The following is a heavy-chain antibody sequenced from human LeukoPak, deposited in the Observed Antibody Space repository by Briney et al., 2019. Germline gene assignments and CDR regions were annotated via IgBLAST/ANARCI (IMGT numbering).Heavy chain of an antibody. CDR3: ARDLHIAVAGTLFDY. V-gene: IGHV4-38-2*02. D-gene: IGHD6-19*01. CDR2: IYHSGST. CDR1: GYSISSGYY. Sequence: ETLSLTCAVSGYSISSGYYWGWIRQPPGKALEWIGSIYHSGSTYYNPSLKSRVTISVDTSKNQYSLMLSSVTAADTAVYCWARDLHIAVAGTLFDYWGQGTLVTVSS. J-gene: IGHJ4*02.